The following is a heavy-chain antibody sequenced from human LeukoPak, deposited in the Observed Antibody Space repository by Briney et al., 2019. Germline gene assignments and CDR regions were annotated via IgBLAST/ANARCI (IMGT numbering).Heavy chain of an antibody. D-gene: IGHD6-13*01. CDR3: AKVKQYLVPLDY. J-gene: IGHJ4*02. CDR1: GFTFSTHA. CDR2: ISNSGEGT. V-gene: IGHV3-23*01. Sequence: QPGGSLRLSCAASGFTFSTHAMIWVRQAPGKGLEWVSSISNSGEGTYYADSVKGRFTISRDNSKNTLYLQMNSLRAEDTAIYYCAKVKQYLVPLDYWGQGTLVTVSS.